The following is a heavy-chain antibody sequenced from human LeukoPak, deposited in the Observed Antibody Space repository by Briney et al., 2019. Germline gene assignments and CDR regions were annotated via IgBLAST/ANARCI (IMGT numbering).Heavy chain of an antibody. Sequence: ASVKVSCKASGYTFTAYYMYWVRQAPGQGLEWMGWINPNSGGTNYAQNFQGRVTMTGDTSISTAYMELSRLRSDDTAVYYCARGKAVYANWFDPWGQGTLVTVSS. V-gene: IGHV1-2*02. J-gene: IGHJ5*02. CDR3: ARGKAVYANWFDP. CDR1: GYTFTAYY. D-gene: IGHD5/OR15-5a*01. CDR2: INPNSGGT.